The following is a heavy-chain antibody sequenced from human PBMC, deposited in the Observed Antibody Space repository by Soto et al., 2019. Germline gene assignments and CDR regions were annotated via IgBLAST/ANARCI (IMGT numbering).Heavy chain of an antibody. CDR3: ARGGRAYIDFWSGYYHFDY. Sequence: GASVKVSCKASGYTFTSYYMHWVRQAPGQGLDWMGIINPSGGSTSYAQKFQGRVTMTRDTSTSTVYMELSSLRSEDTAVYYCARGGRAYIDFWSGYYHFDYWGQGTLVTVSS. CDR1: GYTFTSYY. V-gene: IGHV1-46*01. CDR2: INPSGGST. J-gene: IGHJ4*02. D-gene: IGHD3-3*01.